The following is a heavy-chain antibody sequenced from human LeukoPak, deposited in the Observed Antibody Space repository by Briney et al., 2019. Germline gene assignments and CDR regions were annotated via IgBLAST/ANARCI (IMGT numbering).Heavy chain of an antibody. CDR2: INHSGST. CDR1: GGSFSGYY. D-gene: IGHD5-18*01. V-gene: IGHV4-34*01. CDR3: AXXAGYSYGFSYYYYMDV. Sequence: SETLSLTCAVYGGSFSGYYWSWIRQPPGKGLEWIGEINHSGSTNYNPSLKSRVTISVDTSKNQFSLKLSSVTAADTAVYYCAXXAGYSYGFSYYYYMDVWGKGTTVTVSS. J-gene: IGHJ6*03.